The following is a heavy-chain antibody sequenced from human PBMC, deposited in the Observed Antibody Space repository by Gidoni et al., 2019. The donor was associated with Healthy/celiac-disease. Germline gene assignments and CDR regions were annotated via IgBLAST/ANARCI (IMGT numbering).Heavy chain of an antibody. V-gene: IGHV5-51*01. CDR1: GYSYTSSW. CDR2: IYPGDSDT. CDR3: AIPHLSDYYDSSGYYFDALDI. J-gene: IGHJ3*02. Sequence: EVQLVQAGAGVKKPGESRQITSKGYGYSYTSSWIGWVRQMLGKGLEWMGIIYPGDSDTRYSPSFQCQVTISADKSISTAYLQWSSLKASDTAMYYCAIPHLSDYYDSSGYYFDALDIWGQGTMVTVSS. D-gene: IGHD3-22*01.